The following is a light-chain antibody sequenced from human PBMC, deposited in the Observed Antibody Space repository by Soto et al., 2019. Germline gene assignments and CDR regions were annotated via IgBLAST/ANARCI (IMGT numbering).Light chain of an antibody. J-gene: IGKJ1*01. V-gene: IGKV3-15*01. CDR1: QNVGTN. Sequence: EVVMTQSPGTLSVSPGERATLSCRASQNVGTNLAWFQQKPGQAPRLLIHGASTRATGFPARFSGSGSGTEFTLTISSLQSEDFAVYYCQQYNNWPPTWTFGQGAKVDIK. CDR3: QQYNNWPPTWT. CDR2: GAS.